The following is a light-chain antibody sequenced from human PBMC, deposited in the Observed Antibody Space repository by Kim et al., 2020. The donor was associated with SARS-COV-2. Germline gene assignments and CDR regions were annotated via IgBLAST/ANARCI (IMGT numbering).Light chain of an antibody. CDR1: QSVSIN. V-gene: IGKV1-39*01. CDR3: QRTFGTQDS. CDR2: GAS. Sequence: DIEMTQSPSALSASVGDRVTITCRATQSVSINLKWYQQRPGKAPRLLIYGASTLKSGVPSRFSGSGSGTGFTLTISSLQPEDFAVFYSQRTFGTQDSFGQGSKLEI. J-gene: IGKJ2*03.